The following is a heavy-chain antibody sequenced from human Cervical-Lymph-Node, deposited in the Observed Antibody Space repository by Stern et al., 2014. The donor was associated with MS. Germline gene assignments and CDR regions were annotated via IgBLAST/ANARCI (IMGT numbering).Heavy chain of an antibody. CDR1: GYTFTSYY. Sequence: VQLVESGAEGKKPGASVKVSCKASGYTFTSYYMHWARQAPGQGLEWMGIINPSGGSTSYAQKFQGRVTMTRDTSTSTVYMELSSLRSEDTAVYYCARDGAVAGTESLAGMDVWGQGTTVTVSS. J-gene: IGHJ6*02. CDR3: ARDGAVAGTESLAGMDV. CDR2: INPSGGST. D-gene: IGHD6-19*01. V-gene: IGHV1-46*03.